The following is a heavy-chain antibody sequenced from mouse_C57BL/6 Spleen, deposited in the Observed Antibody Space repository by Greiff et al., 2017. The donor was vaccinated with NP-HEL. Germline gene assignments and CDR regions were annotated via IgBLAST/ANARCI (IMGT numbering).Heavy chain of an antibody. CDR1: GYTFTSYW. Sequence: QVQLQQPGAELVKPGASVKMSCKASGYTFTSYWITWVKQRPGQGLEWIGDIYPGSGSTNYNEKFKSKATLTVDTSSSTAYMQLSSLTSEDSAVDYWARVDSSGYVWFAYWGRGTLVTVSA. CDR2: IYPGSGST. V-gene: IGHV1-55*01. J-gene: IGHJ3*01. CDR3: ARVDSSGYVWFAY. D-gene: IGHD3-2*02.